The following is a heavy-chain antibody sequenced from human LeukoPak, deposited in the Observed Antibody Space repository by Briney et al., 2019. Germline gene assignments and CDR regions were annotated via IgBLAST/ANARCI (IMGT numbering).Heavy chain of an antibody. V-gene: IGHV4-34*01. CDR3: ARVYGSGNFDAFDI. J-gene: IGHJ3*02. CDR2: INHSGST. CDR1: GGSFSGYY. D-gene: IGHD3-10*01. Sequence: SETLSLTCAVYGGSFSGYYWSWIRQPPGKGLEWIGKINHSGSTNYNPSLNSRVTISVDTSKNQFSLKLSSVTAADTAVYYCARVYGSGNFDAFDIWGQGTMVTVSS.